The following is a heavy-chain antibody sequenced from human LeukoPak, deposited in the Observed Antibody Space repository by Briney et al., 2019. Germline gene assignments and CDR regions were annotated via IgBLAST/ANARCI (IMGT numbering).Heavy chain of an antibody. D-gene: IGHD3-9*01. CDR3: ARNDKSWLSDY. J-gene: IGHJ4*02. CDR1: GGTFSSYG. CDR2: ISAYNGNT. V-gene: IGHV1-18*01. Sequence: GASVKVSCKASGGTFSSYGISWVRQAPGQGLEWMGWISAYNGNTNYAQKLQGRVTMTTDTSTSTAYMELRSLRSDDTAVYYCARNDKSWLSDYWGQGTLVTVSS.